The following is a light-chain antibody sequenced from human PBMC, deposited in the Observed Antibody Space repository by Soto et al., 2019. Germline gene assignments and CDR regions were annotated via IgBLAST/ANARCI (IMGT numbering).Light chain of an antibody. CDR3: QQYDNPPPCT. Sequence: DIQMTQSPSSLSASVGDRVTITCQASQDISNYLNWYQQKPGKAPKLLIYDASNLETGVPSRFSGSGSGTDFTFTISRLQPEDIATYYCQQYDNPPPCTFGQGTKLEIK. J-gene: IGKJ2*02. CDR2: DAS. CDR1: QDISNY. V-gene: IGKV1-33*01.